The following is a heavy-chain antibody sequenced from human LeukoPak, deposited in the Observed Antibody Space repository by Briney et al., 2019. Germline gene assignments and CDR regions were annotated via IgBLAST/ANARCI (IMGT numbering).Heavy chain of an antibody. D-gene: IGHD3-22*01. CDR1: GYSFTGYY. CDR3: ATIDGHYDSSGY. Sequence: ASVKVSCKASGYSFTGYYMHWVRQAPGQGLEWMGWINPNSGDTKYAQKFQGRVTMTEDTSTDTAYMELSSLRSEDTAVYYCATIDGHYDSSGYWGQGTLVIVSS. CDR2: INPNSGDT. V-gene: IGHV1-2*02. J-gene: IGHJ4*02.